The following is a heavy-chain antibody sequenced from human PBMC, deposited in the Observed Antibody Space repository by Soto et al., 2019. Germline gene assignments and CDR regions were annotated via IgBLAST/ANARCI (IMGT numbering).Heavy chain of an antibody. D-gene: IGHD7-27*01. CDR3: ARATGADALYGY. CDR2: INPNSGGT. V-gene: IGHV1-2*04. Sequence: ASVKVSCKASGYTFTGYYMLWVRQAPGQGLEWMGWINPNSGGTNYAQKFQGWVTMTRDTSINTAYMELSRLRSDDTAVYYCARATGADALYGYWGQGTLVTVSS. CDR1: GYTFTGYY. J-gene: IGHJ4*02.